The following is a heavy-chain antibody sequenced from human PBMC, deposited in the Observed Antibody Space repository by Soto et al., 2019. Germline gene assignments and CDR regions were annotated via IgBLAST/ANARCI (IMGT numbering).Heavy chain of an antibody. V-gene: IGHV1-69*01. CDR1: GGMFSTYA. D-gene: IGHD3-10*01. CDR3: ARDRDDYCSGNYYNRIDF. CDR2: IIPLFGTP. J-gene: IGHJ4*02. Sequence: QVQLVQSGAEVKKPGSSVKVSCKASGGMFSTYAISWLREAPGQGLEWMGGIIPLFGTPNYAQRFQGRVTITADESTSTAYMELSRLRSEDTAVYYCARDRDDYCSGNYYNRIDFWGQGTLVTVSS.